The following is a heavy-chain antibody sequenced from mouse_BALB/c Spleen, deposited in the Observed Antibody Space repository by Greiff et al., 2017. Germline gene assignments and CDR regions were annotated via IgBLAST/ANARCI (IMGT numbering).Heavy chain of an antibody. D-gene: IGHD1-1*01. Sequence: EVKVEESGPGLVKPSQSLSLTCTVTGYSITSDYAWNWIRQFPGNKLEWMGYISYSGSTSYNPSLKSRISITRDTSKNQFFLQLNSVTTEDTATYYCARAPYYGSSSYFDYWGQGTTLTVSS. CDR2: ISYSGST. J-gene: IGHJ2*01. CDR1: GYSITSDYA. CDR3: ARAPYYGSSSYFDY. V-gene: IGHV3-2*02.